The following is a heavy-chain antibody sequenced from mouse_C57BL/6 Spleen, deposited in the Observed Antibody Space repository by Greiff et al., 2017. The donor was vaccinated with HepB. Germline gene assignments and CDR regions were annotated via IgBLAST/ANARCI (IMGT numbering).Heavy chain of an antibody. J-gene: IGHJ4*01. Sequence: QVQLQQPGAQLVRPGTSVKLSCKASGYTFTSYWMHWVKQRPGQGLEWIGVIDPSDSYTNYNQKFKGKATLTVDTSSSTAYMQLSSLTSEDSAVYYCAPITTVVANNYAMDYWGQGTSVTVSS. CDR3: APITTVVANNYAMDY. CDR1: GYTFTSYW. V-gene: IGHV1-59*01. D-gene: IGHD1-1*01. CDR2: IDPSDSYT.